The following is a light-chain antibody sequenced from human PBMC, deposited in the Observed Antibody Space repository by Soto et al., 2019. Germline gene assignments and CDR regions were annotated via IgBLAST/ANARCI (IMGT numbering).Light chain of an antibody. CDR3: QQSYTSPVT. V-gene: IGKV1-8*01. J-gene: IGKJ4*01. CDR1: QGISSY. Sequence: IRMTQSPFSFSASTGHRVAITCRASQGISSYLAWYQQKPGKAPKLMIYAASTLQSGVPSRFSGGGSGTDCTLTISSLQPEDFGTYYCQQSYTSPVTFGGGTKVDIK. CDR2: AAS.